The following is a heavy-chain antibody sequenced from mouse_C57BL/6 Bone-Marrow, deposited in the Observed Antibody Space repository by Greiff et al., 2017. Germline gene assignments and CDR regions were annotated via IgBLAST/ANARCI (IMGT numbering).Heavy chain of an antibody. Sequence: EVKLLESGGGLVQPGGSMKLSCAASGFTFSDAWMDWVRQSPEKGLEWVAEIRNKANNHATYYAESVKGRFTISRDDSKSSVYLQMNSLRTEDTGIYYCTSGALTYYYAMDYWGQGTSVTVSS. CDR3: TSGALTYYYAMDY. CDR1: GFTFSDAW. CDR2: IRNKANNHAT. J-gene: IGHJ4*01. V-gene: IGHV6-6*01.